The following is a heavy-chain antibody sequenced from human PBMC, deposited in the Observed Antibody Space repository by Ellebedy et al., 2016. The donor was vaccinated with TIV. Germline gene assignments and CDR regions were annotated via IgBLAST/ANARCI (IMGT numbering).Heavy chain of an antibody. V-gene: IGHV1-18*01. D-gene: IGHD4-17*01. J-gene: IGHJ6*02. Sequence: ASVKVSXKASGYTFTSYGISWVRQAPGQGLEWMGWISAYNGNTNYAQKLQGRVTMTTDTSTSTAYMELRSLRSEDTAVYYCARSHPTVTTSYYYYGMDVWGQGTTVTVSS. CDR1: GYTFTSYG. CDR3: ARSHPTVTTSYYYYGMDV. CDR2: ISAYNGNT.